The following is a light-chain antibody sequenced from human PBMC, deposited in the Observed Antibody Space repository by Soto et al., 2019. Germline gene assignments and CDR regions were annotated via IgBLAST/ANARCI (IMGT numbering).Light chain of an antibody. CDR2: GAS. CDR3: QQTYISPPT. CDR1: QNIRDY. Sequence: DIQMTQSPSSLSASVGDRVTITCRASQNIRDYLNWYQQKPGKPPKLLIYGASTLQSGAPSRFSGGGFWSDFTLIISSLQPEDFASYYCQQTYISPPTFGGETKVEIK. J-gene: IGKJ4*01. V-gene: IGKV1-39*01.